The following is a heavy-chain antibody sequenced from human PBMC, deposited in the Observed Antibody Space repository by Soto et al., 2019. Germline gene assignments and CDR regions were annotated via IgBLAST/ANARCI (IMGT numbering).Heavy chain of an antibody. CDR3: ASYYGDYERFNYFDY. V-gene: IGHV4-31*03. Sequence: SSETLSLTCTVSGGSISSGGYYWSWIRQHPGKGLEWIGYIYYSGSTYYNPSLKSRVTISVDTSKNQFSLKLSSVTAADTAVYYCASYYGDYERFNYFDYWGQGTLVTVSS. D-gene: IGHD4-17*01. J-gene: IGHJ4*02. CDR2: IYYSGST. CDR1: GGSISSGGYY.